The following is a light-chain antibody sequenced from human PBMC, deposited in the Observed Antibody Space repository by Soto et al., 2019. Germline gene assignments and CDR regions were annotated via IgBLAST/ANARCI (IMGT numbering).Light chain of an antibody. CDR1: SSNIGASYD. V-gene: IGLV1-40*01. CDR2: GSG. CDR3: QSYDSSLTGYV. Sequence: VLAQPPSVSGAPGQRVTISFAGSSSNIGASYDVHWYQQLPGTAPKVVIYGSGNRPSGVPDRFSGYKSGTSASLAIAGLQAEDEADYYCQSYDSSLTGYVFGTANKVTV. J-gene: IGLJ1*01.